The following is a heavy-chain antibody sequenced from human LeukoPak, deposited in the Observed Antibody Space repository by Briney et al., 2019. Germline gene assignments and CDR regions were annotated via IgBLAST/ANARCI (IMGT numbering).Heavy chain of an antibody. CDR2: TIGGGDDT. D-gene: IGHD6-19*01. Sequence: PGGSLRLSCAASGFTFSSYAMSWVRQTPGKGLEWVSATIGGGDDTYYADSVKGRFTISRDNSKNTVYLQMNSLTAEDTATYFCARDLHWLAFDFWGQGSLVTVSS. J-gene: IGHJ4*02. V-gene: IGHV3-23*01. CDR1: GFTFSSYA. CDR3: ARDLHWLAFDF.